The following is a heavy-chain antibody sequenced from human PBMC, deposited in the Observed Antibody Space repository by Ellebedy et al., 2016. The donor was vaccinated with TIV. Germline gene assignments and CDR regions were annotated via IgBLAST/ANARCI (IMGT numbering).Heavy chain of an antibody. D-gene: IGHD3-3*01. Sequence: SETLSLXXTVSGGSISSYYWSWIRQPPGKGLEWIGYIYYSGSTNYNPSLKSRITISVDTSKNQFSLKLSSVTAADTAVYYCAREDRPWSGYGDYYYYMDVWGKGTTVTVSS. CDR3: AREDRPWSGYGDYYYYMDV. J-gene: IGHJ6*03. CDR2: IYYSGST. CDR1: GGSISSYY. V-gene: IGHV4-59*01.